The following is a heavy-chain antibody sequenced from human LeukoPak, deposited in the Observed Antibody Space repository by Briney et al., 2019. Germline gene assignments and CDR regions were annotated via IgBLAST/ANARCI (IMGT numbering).Heavy chain of an antibody. D-gene: IGHD3-22*01. CDR3: ARGLSGYYGSFDY. CDR1: GYSISSGYY. V-gene: IGHV4-38-2*02. CDR2: IYHSGST. Sequence: SETLSLNCTVSGYSISSGYYWGWIRQPPGKGLEWIGSIYHSGSTYYNPSLKSRDTISVDTSKNQFSLKLSSVTAADTAVYYCARGLSGYYGSFDYWGQGTLVTVSS. J-gene: IGHJ4*02.